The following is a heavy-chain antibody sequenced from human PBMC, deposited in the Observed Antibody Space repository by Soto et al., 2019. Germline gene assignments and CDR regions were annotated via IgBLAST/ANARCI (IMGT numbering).Heavy chain of an antibody. V-gene: IGHV3-30-3*01. CDR1: GFTFSSYA. J-gene: IGHJ6*02. CDR2: ISYDGSNK. D-gene: IGHD2-2*01. CDR3: ARDLGALGDIVVVPAAIEKDYYYYGMDV. Sequence: GGSLRLSCAASGFTFSSYAMHWVRQAPGKGLEWVAVISYDGSNKYYADSVKGRFTISRDNSKNRLYLQMNSLRAEDTAVYYCARDLGALGDIVVVPAAIEKDYYYYGMDVWGQGTTVTVSS.